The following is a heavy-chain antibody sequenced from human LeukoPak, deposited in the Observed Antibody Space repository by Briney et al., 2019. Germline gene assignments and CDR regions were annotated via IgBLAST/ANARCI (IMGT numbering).Heavy chain of an antibody. CDR1: GFTFSSYG. V-gene: IGHV3-30*18. J-gene: IGHJ4*02. CDR3: AKAPGGYYYDSSGYSYFDY. CDR2: ISYDGSNK. D-gene: IGHD3-22*01. Sequence: GGSLRLSCTASGFTFSSYGMHWVRQAPGKGLEWVAVISYDGSNKYYADSVKGRFTISRDNSKNTLYLQMNSLRAEDTAVYYCAKAPGGYYYDSSGYSYFDYWGQGTLVTVSS.